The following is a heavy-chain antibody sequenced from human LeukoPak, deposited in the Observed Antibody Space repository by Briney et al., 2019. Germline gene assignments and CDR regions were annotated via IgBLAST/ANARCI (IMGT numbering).Heavy chain of an antibody. D-gene: IGHD2-15*01. CDR3: ARRGTAYCRGGNCYSDKYFDY. CDR2: INYSGNT. Sequence: PSETLSLTCAVYGGSLSGCYWTWIRQTPGKGLEWIGEINYSGNTNYNRSLKSRVTISADTSKNQFSLRLSFVTAADTAVYYCARRGTAYCRGGNCYSDKYFDYWGQGTQVTVSS. CDR1: GGSLSGCY. V-gene: IGHV4-34*01. J-gene: IGHJ4*02.